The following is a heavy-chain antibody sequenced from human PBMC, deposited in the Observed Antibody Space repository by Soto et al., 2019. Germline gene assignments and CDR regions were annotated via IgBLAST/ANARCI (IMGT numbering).Heavy chain of an antibody. CDR3: ARGHPYSTGFDY. CDR2: INHSGST. V-gene: IGHV4-34*01. CDR1: GGSFSGYY. D-gene: IGHD5-18*01. Sequence: LSLTCAVYGGSFSGYYWSWIRQPPGKGLEWIGEINHSGSTNYNPSLKSRVTISVDTSKNQFSLKLSSVTAADTAVYYCARGHPYSTGFDYWGQGTLVTVS. J-gene: IGHJ4*02.